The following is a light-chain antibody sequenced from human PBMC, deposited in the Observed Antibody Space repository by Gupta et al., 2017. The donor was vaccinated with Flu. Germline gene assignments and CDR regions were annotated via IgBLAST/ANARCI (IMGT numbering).Light chain of an antibody. CDR1: SNIGSNV. Sequence: SNIGSNVVSWYQNLPATAPRLLIYNDNQRPSGVPDRVSGSKSGTSASLAIGGLQSEDEADYYCAAWDDSLTALSADGSRTGLWVFGGGTKLSVL. J-gene: IGLJ3*02. V-gene: IGLV1-44*01. CDR2: NDN. CDR3: AAWDDSLTALSADGSRTGLWV.